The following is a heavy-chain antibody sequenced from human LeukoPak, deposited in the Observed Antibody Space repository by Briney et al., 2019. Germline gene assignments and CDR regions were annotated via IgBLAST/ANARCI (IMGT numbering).Heavy chain of an antibody. CDR1: GASFSAYQ. CDR3: AKHYGDPTALDY. V-gene: IGHV4-34*01. CDR2: ITYSGTT. D-gene: IGHD4-17*01. Sequence: SEALSLTCAVYGASFSAYQWSWVRQPPGKGLEWIGEITYSGTTNYSPSLKRRVTISVDTSKNQFSLKLSSVTAADTAVYYCAKHYGDPTALDYWGQGTLVTVSS. J-gene: IGHJ4*02.